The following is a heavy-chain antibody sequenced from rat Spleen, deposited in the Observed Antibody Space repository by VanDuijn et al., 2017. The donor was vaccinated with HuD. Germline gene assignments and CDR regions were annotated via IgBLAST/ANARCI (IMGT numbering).Heavy chain of an antibody. D-gene: IGHD1-6*01. CDR1: GFTFSNYG. CDR3: ARHQDVYYGSNWFAY. V-gene: IGHV5S14*01. CDR2: ISTGGVNT. J-gene: IGHJ3*01. Sequence: EVQLVESGGGLAQPGRSLKLSCAASGFTFSNYGMAWVRQTPTKGLEWVASISTGGVNTYYRDSVKGRFTISRDNAKNTQYLQMDSLRSEDTATYYCARHQDVYYGSNWFAYWGQGTLVTVSS.